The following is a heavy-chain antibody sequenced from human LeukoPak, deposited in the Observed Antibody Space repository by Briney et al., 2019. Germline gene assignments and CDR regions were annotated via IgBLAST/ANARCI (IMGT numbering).Heavy chain of an antibody. Sequence: PGRSLRLPCAASGFTFSSYGMHWVRQAPGKGLEWVGVISYDGTNKNYADSVKGRFTNSRDNSKNTLHLQMNSLRAEDTAVYYCAKVGYSTNWLYFDYWGQGTLVTVSS. V-gene: IGHV3-30*18. CDR2: ISYDGTNK. J-gene: IGHJ4*02. D-gene: IGHD6-13*01. CDR3: AKVGYSTNWLYFDY. CDR1: GFTFSSYG.